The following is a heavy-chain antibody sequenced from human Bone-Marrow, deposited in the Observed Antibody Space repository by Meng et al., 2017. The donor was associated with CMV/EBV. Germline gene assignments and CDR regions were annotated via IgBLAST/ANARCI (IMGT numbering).Heavy chain of an antibody. J-gene: IGHJ4*02. V-gene: IGHV1-69*05. Sequence: SVKVSCKASGGTFSSYGISWVRQAPGQGLEWMGGIIPIFGTANYAQKFQGRFTITTDDSTSTAYMELSSLRSDDTAVYYCARGDIIVIPAAAAIYYFDCWGQGTLVTVSS. D-gene: IGHD2-2*01. CDR1: GGTFSSYG. CDR3: ARGDIIVIPAAAAIYYFDC. CDR2: IIPIFGTA.